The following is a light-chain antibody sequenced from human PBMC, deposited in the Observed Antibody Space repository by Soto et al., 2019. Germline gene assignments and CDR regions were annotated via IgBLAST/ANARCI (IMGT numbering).Light chain of an antibody. J-gene: IGKJ4*01. CDR1: QSVGNN. Sequence: EIVLTQSPATLSLSPGERATLSCRASQSVGNNLAWYQQKPGQAPGLLIYEASTRATGIPARFSGSGSGTDCTLTISSLEPEDFAVYYCQQHAHWPLTCGGGTKVEIK. V-gene: IGKV3-11*01. CDR3: QQHAHWPLT. CDR2: EAS.